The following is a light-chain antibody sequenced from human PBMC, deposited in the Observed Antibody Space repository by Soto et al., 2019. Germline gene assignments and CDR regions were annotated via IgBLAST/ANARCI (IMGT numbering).Light chain of an antibody. Sequence: QAVVTQPPSVSGAPGQRVTISCTGSSSNIGAGYDVHWYQQLPGTATKLLIYGNSNRPSRVPDRFSGSKSGTSASLAITGLQAEDEADYYCQSYDSSLSGVFGGGTKLTVL. CDR2: GNS. CDR1: SSNIGAGYD. CDR3: QSYDSSLSGV. V-gene: IGLV1-40*01. J-gene: IGLJ3*02.